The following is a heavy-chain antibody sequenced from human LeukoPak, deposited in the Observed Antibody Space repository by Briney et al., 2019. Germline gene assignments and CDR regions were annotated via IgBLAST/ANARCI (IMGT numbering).Heavy chain of an antibody. CDR1: GFTFDDYA. CDR3: AREGGYGGVFDY. D-gene: IGHD5-12*01. V-gene: IGHV3-7*03. J-gene: IGHJ4*02. Sequence: GGSLRLSCAASGFTFDDYAMHWVRQAPGKGLEWVANIKQDGSEQYYAGSVKGRFTISRDNTKNSLFLQMNSLRAEDTAVYYCAREGGYGGVFDYWGQGTQVTVSS. CDR2: IKQDGSEQ.